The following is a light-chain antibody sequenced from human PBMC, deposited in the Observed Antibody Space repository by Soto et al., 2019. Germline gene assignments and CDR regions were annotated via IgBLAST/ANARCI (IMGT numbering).Light chain of an antibody. Sequence: EIVMTQSPATLSVSPGERATLSCRASQSVSSNLVWYQQKPGQAPRLLIYGASTRATGIPARFSGSGSGTEFALTISSLQSEDFAVYYCQQYSYRPSFGGGTKVDIK. CDR2: GAS. V-gene: IGKV3-15*01. CDR1: QSVSSN. CDR3: QQYSYRPS. J-gene: IGKJ4*01.